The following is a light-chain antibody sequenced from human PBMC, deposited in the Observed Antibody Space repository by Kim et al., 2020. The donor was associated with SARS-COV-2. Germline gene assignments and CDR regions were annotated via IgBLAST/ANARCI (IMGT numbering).Light chain of an antibody. CDR1: QTVRGNY. CDR2: GAS. J-gene: IGKJ1*01. CDR3: QQFGSLPWT. V-gene: IGKV3-20*01. Sequence: EIVVTQSPSTLSLSPGEGATLSCRASQTVRGNYVAWYQQRPGQAPRLLIYGASNRATGIPDRFGGSGSGTDFTLTISRLEPEDFVVYFCQQFGSLPWTFGRGTKVDIK.